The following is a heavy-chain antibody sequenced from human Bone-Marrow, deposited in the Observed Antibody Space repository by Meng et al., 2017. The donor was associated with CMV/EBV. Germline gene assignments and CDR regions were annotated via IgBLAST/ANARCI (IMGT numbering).Heavy chain of an antibody. Sequence: GESLKISCAGFGFTFSSYSMNWVRQAPGKGLEWVSSISSSSSYIYYADSVKGRFTISRDNAKNSLYLQMNSLRAEDTAVYYCASTGTGPYWGQGTLVTVSS. V-gene: IGHV3-21*01. CDR1: GFTFSSYS. CDR2: ISSSSSYI. J-gene: IGHJ4*02. D-gene: IGHD1-7*01. CDR3: ASTGTGPY.